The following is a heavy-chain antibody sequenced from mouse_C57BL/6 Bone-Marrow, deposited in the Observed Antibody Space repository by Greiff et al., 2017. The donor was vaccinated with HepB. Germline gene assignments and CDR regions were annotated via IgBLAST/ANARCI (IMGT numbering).Heavy chain of an antibody. D-gene: IGHD2-13*01. Sequence: VQLQQPGAELVMPGASVKMSCKASGYTFTSYWMHWVKQRPGQGLEWIGEIDPADSYTNYNQKFKGKSTLTVDKSSSTAYMQLSILTSEDSAVYYCARAGLLFTYGGQGNTPTVTS. CDR3: ARAGLLFTY. V-gene: IGHV1-69*01. CDR1: GYTFTSYW. J-gene: IGHJ2*01. CDR2: IDPADSYT.